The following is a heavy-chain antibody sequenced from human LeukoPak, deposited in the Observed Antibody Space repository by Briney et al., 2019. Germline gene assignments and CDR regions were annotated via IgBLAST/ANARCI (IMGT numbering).Heavy chain of an antibody. D-gene: IGHD5-12*01. CDR3: ARDSGTYGYGHDALGF. CDR1: GFTFGSYG. V-gene: IGHV3-33*01. CDR2: IDYDGSHK. Sequence: GTSLRLSCVASGFTFGSYGVHWVRQAPGKGLDWVAVIDYDGSHKYYADSVRGRFAISRDNSKSTLYLQMNNLRDEDTAVYYCARDSGTYGYGHDALGFWGQGTVVTVSS. J-gene: IGHJ3*01.